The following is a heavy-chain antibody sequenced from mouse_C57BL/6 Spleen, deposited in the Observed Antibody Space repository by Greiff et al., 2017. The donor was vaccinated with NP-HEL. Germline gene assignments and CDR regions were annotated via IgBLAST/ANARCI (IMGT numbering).Heavy chain of an antibody. CDR3: ARDWDSIDY. CDR2: INPNNGGT. CDR1: GYTFTDYY. J-gene: IGHJ2*01. V-gene: IGHV1-26*01. D-gene: IGHD4-1*01. Sequence: EVQLQQSGPELVKPGASVKISCKASGYTFTDYYMNWVKQSHGKSLEWIGDINPNNGGTSYNQKFKGKATLTVDKSSSPAYMELRSLTSEDSAVYDCARDWDSIDYWGQGTTLTVSS.